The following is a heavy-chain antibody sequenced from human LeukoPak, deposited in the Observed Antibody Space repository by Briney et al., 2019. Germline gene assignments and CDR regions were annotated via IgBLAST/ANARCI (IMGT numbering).Heavy chain of an antibody. D-gene: IGHD2-21*02. V-gene: IGHV4-39*01. CDR2: IYYSGCT. J-gene: IGHJ3*02. CDR1: GVSISSSSYY. Sequence: PSETLSLTCTVSGVSISSSSYYWGWIRQPPGMVLEWIGSIYYSGCTYYNPSLMTRVTISVDRSKNLFSLKLSSVTATDTAVYYCASRIVVVTAGAFDIWGQGTMVTVSS. CDR3: ASRIVVVTAGAFDI.